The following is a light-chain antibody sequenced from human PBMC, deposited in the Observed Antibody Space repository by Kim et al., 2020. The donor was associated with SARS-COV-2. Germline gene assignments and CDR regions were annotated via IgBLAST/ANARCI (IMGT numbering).Light chain of an antibody. Sequence: DIRMTQSPSSLSASVGDRVTITCRASQGISNQLVWYQQKPGKVPKVLISAASTLQSGVPSRFSGSGSGTDFTLTISSLQPEDVATYYCQQYDNAPYTLGLGTKLEI. CDR3: QQYDNAPYT. CDR1: QGISNQ. J-gene: IGKJ2*01. V-gene: IGKV1-27*01. CDR2: AAS.